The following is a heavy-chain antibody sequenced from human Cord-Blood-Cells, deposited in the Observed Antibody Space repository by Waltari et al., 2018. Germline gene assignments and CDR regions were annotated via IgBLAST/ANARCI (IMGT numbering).Heavy chain of an antibody. Sequence: QVQLVQSGAEVKKPGASVKVSCKVSGNTLPEFSMLWVRQAPATGVEWMGVFDPEDGETIYAQKFQGRVTMTEDTSTDTAYMELSSLRSEDTAVYYCATAARFLEWLPYPPYFQHWGQGTLVTVSS. D-gene: IGHD3-3*01. CDR3: ATAARFLEWLPYPPYFQH. V-gene: IGHV1-24*01. J-gene: IGHJ1*01. CDR2: FDPEDGET. CDR1: GNTLPEFS.